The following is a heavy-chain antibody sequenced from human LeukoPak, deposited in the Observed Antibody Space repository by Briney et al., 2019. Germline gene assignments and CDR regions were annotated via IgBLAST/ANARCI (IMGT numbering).Heavy chain of an antibody. Sequence: PPGGSLRLSCAASGFTFSSYEMNWVRQAPGKGLEWVSYISSSGSTIYYADSVKGRFTISRDNSKNTLYLQMNSLRAEDTAVYYCAKFTLEPKWGQGTLVTVSS. CDR3: AKFTLEPK. J-gene: IGHJ4*02. CDR1: GFTFSSYE. CDR2: ISSSGSTI. V-gene: IGHV3-48*03. D-gene: IGHD1-1*01.